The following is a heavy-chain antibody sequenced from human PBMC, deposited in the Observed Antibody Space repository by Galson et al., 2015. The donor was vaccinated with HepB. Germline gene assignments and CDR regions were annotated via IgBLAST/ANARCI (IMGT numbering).Heavy chain of an antibody. CDR2: ISSSSSTI. CDR1: GFTFSSYS. Sequence: SLRLSCAASGFTFSSYSMNWVRQAPGKGLEWVSYISSSSSTIYYADSVKGRFTISRDNAKNSLYLRMNSLRDEDTAVYYCVVAAAGSPIDYWGQGTLVTVSS. CDR3: VVAAAGSPIDY. J-gene: IGHJ4*02. V-gene: IGHV3-48*02. D-gene: IGHD6-13*01.